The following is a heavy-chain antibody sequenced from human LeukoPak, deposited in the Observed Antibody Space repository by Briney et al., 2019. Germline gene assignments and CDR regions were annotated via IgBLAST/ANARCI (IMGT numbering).Heavy chain of an antibody. J-gene: IGHJ4*02. CDR2: ITNSGNSK. V-gene: IGHV3-48*01. CDR3: AKTPKNYDSSGGGGFDC. Sequence: GSLRLSCAASEFTFSSYSMNWVRQAPGKGLEWVSYITNSGNSKSYADSVKGRFTISRDNSKSTLFLQMNSLRAEDTAVYYCAKTPKNYDSSGGGGFDCLGQGTLVTVSP. D-gene: IGHD3-16*01. CDR1: EFTFSSYS.